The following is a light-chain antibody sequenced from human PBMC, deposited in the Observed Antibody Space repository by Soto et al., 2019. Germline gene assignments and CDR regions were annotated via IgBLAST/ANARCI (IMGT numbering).Light chain of an antibody. J-gene: IGKJ4*01. Sequence: EIVMTQSPVTLSVSPGERATLSCRASQSVDGKLAWYQQKPGQAPRLLIYGASTRATGIPARFSGSGSGTEFPLTISSLQSEDFAVYYCQQYAYRPPLTFGGGTKVEIK. CDR3: QQYAYRPPLT. V-gene: IGKV3-15*01. CDR1: QSVDGK. CDR2: GAS.